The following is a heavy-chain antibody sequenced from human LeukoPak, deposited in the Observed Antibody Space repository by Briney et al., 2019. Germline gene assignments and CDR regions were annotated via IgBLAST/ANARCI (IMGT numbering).Heavy chain of an antibody. CDR2: INSDGSST. V-gene: IGHV3-74*01. CDR3: ARGVETAGLTDY. D-gene: IGHD4/OR15-4a*01. Sequence: GGSLRLSCAASGFTFSSYWMHWVRQAPGKGLVWVSRINSDGSSTSYADSVKGRFTISRDNAKNTLYLQMNSLRAEDTAVYYCARGVETAGLTDYWGQGTLVTVSS. CDR1: GFTFSSYW. J-gene: IGHJ4*02.